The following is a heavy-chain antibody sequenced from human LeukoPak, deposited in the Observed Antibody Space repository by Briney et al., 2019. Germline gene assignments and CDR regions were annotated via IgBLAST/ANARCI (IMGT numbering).Heavy chain of an antibody. V-gene: IGHV3-23*01. Sequence: GGSLRLSCAASGFTFSSYAMSWVRQAPGKGLEWVSAISGSGGSTYYADTVKGRFTISRDNSKNTLYLQMNSLRAEDTAVYYCAKHWSYCSTTSCFFNYYYYYMDVWGKGTTVTVSS. D-gene: IGHD2-2*01. J-gene: IGHJ6*03. CDR2: ISGSGGST. CDR1: GFTFSSYA. CDR3: AKHWSYCSTTSCFFNYYYYYMDV.